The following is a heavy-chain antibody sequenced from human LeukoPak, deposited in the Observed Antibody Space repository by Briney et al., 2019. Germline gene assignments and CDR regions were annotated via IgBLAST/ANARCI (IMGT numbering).Heavy chain of an antibody. D-gene: IGHD6-13*01. V-gene: IGHV4-34*01. J-gene: IGHJ5*02. CDR3: ARGRRIAAPGRHWFDP. CDR2: INHSGST. Sequence: SETLSLTCAVYGGSFSGYYWSWIRQPPGKGLEWIGEINHSGSTNYNPSLKSRVTISVDTSKNQFSLKLSSVTAADTAVYYCARGRRIAAPGRHWFDPWGQGTLVTVSS. CDR1: GGSFSGYY.